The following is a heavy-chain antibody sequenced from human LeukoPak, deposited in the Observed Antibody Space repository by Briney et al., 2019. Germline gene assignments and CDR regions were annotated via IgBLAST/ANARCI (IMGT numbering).Heavy chain of an antibody. D-gene: IGHD3-3*01. CDR1: GFTFDSYG. CDR2: ISGSGGST. J-gene: IGHJ4*02. Sequence: PGGSLRLSCAASGFTFDSYGMNWVRQAPGKGLEWDSGISGSGGSTYYADSVKGRFTISRDNSKKILYLQMNSLRAEDTAVYHCAKSGGITIFGLVDYWGQGTLVTVSS. V-gene: IGHV3-23*01. CDR3: AKSGGITIFGLVDY.